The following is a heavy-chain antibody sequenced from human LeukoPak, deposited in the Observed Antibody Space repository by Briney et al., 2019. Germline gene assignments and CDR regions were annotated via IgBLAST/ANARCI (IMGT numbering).Heavy chain of an antibody. D-gene: IGHD1-26*01. CDR3: AKDVGKWESLHFFDY. CDR1: GFTFSSYA. J-gene: IGHJ4*02. V-gene: IGHV3-23*01. CDR2: ISGSGGST. Sequence: GGSLRLSCAASGFTFSSYAMSWVRQAPGKGLGWVSAISGSGGSTYYADSVKGRFTISRDNSKNTLYLQMNSLRGDDTAVYYCAKDVGKWESLHFFDYWGQGTLVTVSS.